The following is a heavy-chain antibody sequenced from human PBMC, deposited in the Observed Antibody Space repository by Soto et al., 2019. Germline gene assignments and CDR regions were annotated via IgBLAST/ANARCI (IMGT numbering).Heavy chain of an antibody. CDR1: GYKFGSAW. CDR3: ARQLSHICDS. D-gene: IGHD3-3*02. CDR2: IKPGTSDI. V-gene: IGHV5-51*01. J-gene: IGHJ4*02. Sequence: PGESLKISCKGVGYKFGSAWIGWGRQMPGKGLEWMGIIKPGTSDIRYSPSCRGHVTISADEAVSTAYLQWSSLKASDTAMYYCARQLSHICDSWGQGTLVTVSS.